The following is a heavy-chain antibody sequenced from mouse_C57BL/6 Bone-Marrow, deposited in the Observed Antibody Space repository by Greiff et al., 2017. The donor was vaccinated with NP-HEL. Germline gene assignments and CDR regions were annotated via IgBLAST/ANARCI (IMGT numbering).Heavy chain of an antibody. Sequence: VQLVESGAELARPGASVKLSCKASGYTFTSYGISWVKQRTGQGLEWIGEIYPRSGNTYYNEKFKGKATLTADKSSSTAYMELRSLTSEDSAVYFCARVYYAMDYWGQGTSVTVSS. V-gene: IGHV1-81*01. CDR1: GYTFTSYG. CDR2: IYPRSGNT. CDR3: ARVYYAMDY. J-gene: IGHJ4*01.